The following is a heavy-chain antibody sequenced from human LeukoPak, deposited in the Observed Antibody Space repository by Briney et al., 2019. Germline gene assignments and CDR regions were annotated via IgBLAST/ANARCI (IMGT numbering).Heavy chain of an antibody. CDR1: GFSVRTNF. J-gene: IGHJ3*02. D-gene: IGHD3-22*01. V-gene: IGHV3-49*02. CDR2: IRSKAYGGTT. CDR3: TRRYNYDSSGYYYVRDAFDI. Sequence: GGSLRLSCAVSGFSVRTNFMSWVRQAPGKGLEWVGFIRSKAYGGTTKNAASVKGRFTISRDDSRSIAYLQMNSLKTEDTAVYYCTRRYNYDSSGYYYVRDAFDIWGQGTMVTVSS.